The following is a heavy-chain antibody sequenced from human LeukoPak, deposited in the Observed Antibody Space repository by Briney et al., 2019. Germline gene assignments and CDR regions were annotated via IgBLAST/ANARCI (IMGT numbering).Heavy chain of an antibody. V-gene: IGHV3-48*03. CDR3: ARGYGSGSYWVGFDS. CDR2: ITNSGVTI. D-gene: IGHD3-10*01. Sequence: GGSLRLSCAASGFTFTEYEMNWVRQAPGKGLEWVSYITNSGVTIYYADSVRGRFTISRDNAKSSLYLQMDSLRAEDTAVYYCARGYGSGSYWVGFDSWGQGTLVTVYS. J-gene: IGHJ4*02. CDR1: GFTFTEYE.